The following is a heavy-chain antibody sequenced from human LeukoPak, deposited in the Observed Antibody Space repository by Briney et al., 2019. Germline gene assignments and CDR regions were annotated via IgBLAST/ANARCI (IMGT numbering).Heavy chain of an antibody. CDR2: IIPIFGTA. V-gene: IGHV1-69*05. CDR3: ARDNLIAARESLGWFDP. Sequence: GSSVKLSCKASGGTFSSYAITWVRQAPGQGLEWKGGIIPIFGTANYAEKFQGRGTITTDESTSKDYLELSSLRSEDTAVYYCARDNLIAARESLGWFDPWGQGTLVTVSS. D-gene: IGHD6-6*01. J-gene: IGHJ5*02. CDR1: GGTFSSYA.